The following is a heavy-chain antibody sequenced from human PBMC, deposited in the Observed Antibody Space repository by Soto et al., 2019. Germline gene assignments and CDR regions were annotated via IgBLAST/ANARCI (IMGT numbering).Heavy chain of an antibody. J-gene: IGHJ4*02. CDR3: ARSPYSSGYYYAIDY. CDR1: GGTFSSYT. D-gene: IGHD3-22*01. CDR2: IIPILGIA. Sequence: SVKVSCKASGGTFSSYTISWVRQAPGQGLEWMGRIIPILGIANYAQKFQDRVTMTRDTSTSTVYMDLSSLRSEDTAVYYCARSPYSSGYYYAIDYWGQGTQVTVSS. V-gene: IGHV1-69*02.